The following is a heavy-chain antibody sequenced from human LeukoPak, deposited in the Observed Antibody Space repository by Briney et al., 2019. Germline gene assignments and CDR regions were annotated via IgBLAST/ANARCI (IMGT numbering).Heavy chain of an antibody. Sequence: PGESLRLSCAASGFTFSNSGMHWVRQAPGKGLEWLAVISYDGNNKQYADSVKGRFTISRDNSKNTLFLQMNGLRAEDTAVYYCAKKWSGDGSYLDCWGQGTQVTVSS. D-gene: IGHD3-10*01. V-gene: IGHV3-30*18. CDR2: ISYDGNNK. CDR1: GFTFSNSG. CDR3: AKKWSGDGSYLDC. J-gene: IGHJ4*02.